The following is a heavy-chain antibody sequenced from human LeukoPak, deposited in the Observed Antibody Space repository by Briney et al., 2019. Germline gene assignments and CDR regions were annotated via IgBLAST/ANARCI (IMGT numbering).Heavy chain of an antibody. CDR3: ARSRGSGDWGFDY. D-gene: IGHD3/OR15-3a*01. Sequence: GASVKVSCKASGGTFSSYAISWVRQAPGQGLEWMGRIIPISGTANYAQKFQGRVTITADESTSTAYMELSSLRSEDTAVYYCARSRGSGDWGFDYWGQGTLVTVSS. CDR1: GGTFSSYA. V-gene: IGHV1-69*13. CDR2: IIPISGTA. J-gene: IGHJ4*02.